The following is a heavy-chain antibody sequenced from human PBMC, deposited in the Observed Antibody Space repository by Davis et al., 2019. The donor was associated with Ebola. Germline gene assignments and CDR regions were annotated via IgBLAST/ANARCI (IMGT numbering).Heavy chain of an antibody. CDR1: GGTFSSYA. Sequence: SVKVSCKASGGTFSSYAISWVRQAPGQGLEWMGRIIPILGIANYAQKFQGRVTITADKSTSTAYMELSSLRSEDTAVYYCASSGSYDSSGYPYWGQGTLVTVSS. D-gene: IGHD3-22*01. CDR3: ASSGSYDSSGYPY. J-gene: IGHJ4*02. V-gene: IGHV1-69*04. CDR2: IIPILGIA.